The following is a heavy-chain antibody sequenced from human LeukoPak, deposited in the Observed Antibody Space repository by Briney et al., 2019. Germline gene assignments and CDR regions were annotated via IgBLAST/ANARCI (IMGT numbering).Heavy chain of an antibody. V-gene: IGHV1-3*01. CDR1: GYTFTSYA. J-gene: IGHJ4*02. CDR2: INAGNGNT. D-gene: IGHD5-18*01. CDR3: ARFRSAMVHFDY. Sequence: ASVKVSCTASGYTFTSYAMHWVRQAPGQRLEWMGWINAGNGNTKYSQKFQGRVTITRDTSASTAYMELSSLRSEDTAVYYCARFRSAMVHFDYWGQGTLVTVS.